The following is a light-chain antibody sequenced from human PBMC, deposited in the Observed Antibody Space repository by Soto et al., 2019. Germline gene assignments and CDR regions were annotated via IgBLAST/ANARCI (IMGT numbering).Light chain of an antibody. J-gene: IGKJ1*01. CDR3: QHYYSIPWT. CDR2: WAS. CDR1: QSVFSNSNNKNC. V-gene: IGKV4-1*01. Sequence: DIVMTQSPDSLAVSLGERATINCKSSQSVFSNSNNKNCIAWYQQKSGQPPKLLIYWASSRESGVPDRFSGGGSGTDFTLTISSLQAEDVATYYCQHYYSIPWTFGQVTRVEIK.